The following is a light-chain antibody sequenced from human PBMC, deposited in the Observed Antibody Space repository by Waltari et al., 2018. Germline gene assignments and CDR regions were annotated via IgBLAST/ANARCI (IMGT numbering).Light chain of an antibody. J-gene: IGLJ3*02. CDR3: SSYTSSSTQV. CDR1: RSDVGGYNY. Sequence: QSALTQPASVSGSPGPSIPISCTGTRSDVGGYNYVSWYQQYPGKAPQLMIYDVNNRPSGVSNRFSGSKSGNTASLTISGLQAEDEADYYCSSYTSSSTQVFGGGTKLTVL. V-gene: IGLV2-14*03. CDR2: DVN.